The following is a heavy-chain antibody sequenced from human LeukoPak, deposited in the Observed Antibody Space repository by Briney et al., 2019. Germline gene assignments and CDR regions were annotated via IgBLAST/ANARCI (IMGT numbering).Heavy chain of an antibody. J-gene: IGHJ6*03. V-gene: IGHV1-2*02. CDR2: IYPNSGGT. CDR1: AYTFTGYY. CDR3: ARSEQFPYYMDV. Sequence: ASVKVSCKASAYTFTGYYMHWVRQAPGQGLEWMGWIYPNSGGTNYAQKFQGRVTMTRDTSISTAYTELSRLRSDDTAVYYCARSEQFPYYMDVWGKGTTVTVSS. D-gene: IGHD6-19*01.